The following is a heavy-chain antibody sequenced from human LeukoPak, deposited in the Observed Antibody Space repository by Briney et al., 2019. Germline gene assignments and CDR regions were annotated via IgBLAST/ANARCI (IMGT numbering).Heavy chain of an antibody. D-gene: IGHD2-2*01. Sequence: GGSLRLSCAASGFTFSSYAMSWVRQAPGKGLEWVSAISGSGGSTYYADSVKGRFTISRDNSKNTLYLQMNSLRAEDTAVYYCAKDSDIVVVPAATIDYWGQGTLVTVSS. CDR3: AKDSDIVVVPAATIDY. V-gene: IGHV3-23*01. CDR2: ISGSGGST. CDR1: GFTFSSYA. J-gene: IGHJ4*02.